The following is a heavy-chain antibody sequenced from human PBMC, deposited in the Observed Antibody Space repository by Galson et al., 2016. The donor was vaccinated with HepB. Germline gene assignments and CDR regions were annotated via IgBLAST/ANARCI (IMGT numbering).Heavy chain of an antibody. V-gene: IGHV1-46*01. CDR3: ARVAGLMATDAFDI. CDR1: GYTFSTYY. Sequence: SVKVSCKASGYTFSTYYMHWVRQAPGHALEWMGIISPSGGRTSCAQRFHGRVNMTRDTSTSTIYMELSSLRSEDTAVYYCARVAGLMATDAFDIWGQGTMVTVSS. D-gene: IGHD5-12*01. J-gene: IGHJ3*02. CDR2: ISPSGGRT.